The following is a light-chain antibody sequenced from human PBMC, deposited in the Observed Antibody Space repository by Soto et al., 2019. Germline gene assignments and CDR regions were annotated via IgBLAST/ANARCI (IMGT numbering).Light chain of an antibody. V-gene: IGLV4-69*01. CDR2: LNSDGSH. CDR3: QTWGSGIVV. Sequence: QSVLTQSPSASASLGASVKLTCTLSSGHSNYAIAWHQQQSEKGPRYLMNLNSDGSHSKGDGIPDRFSGSSSGAERYLTISSLQYEDEADYYCQTWGSGIVVFGGGTKLTVL. CDR1: SGHSNYA. J-gene: IGLJ2*01.